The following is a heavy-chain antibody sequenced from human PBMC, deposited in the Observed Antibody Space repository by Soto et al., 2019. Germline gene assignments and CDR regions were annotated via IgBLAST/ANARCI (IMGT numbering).Heavy chain of an antibody. J-gene: IGHJ5*02. V-gene: IGHV4-30-4*01. Sequence: PSETLSLTCTVSGGSISSGDYYWSWIRQPPGKGLEWIGYIYYSGSTYYNPSLKSRVTISVDTSKNQFSLKLSSVTAADTAVYYCARWGPYGEYVWFDPWGQGTLVPVYS. CDR3: ARWGPYGEYVWFDP. CDR2: IYYSGST. D-gene: IGHD4-17*01. CDR1: GGSISSGDYY.